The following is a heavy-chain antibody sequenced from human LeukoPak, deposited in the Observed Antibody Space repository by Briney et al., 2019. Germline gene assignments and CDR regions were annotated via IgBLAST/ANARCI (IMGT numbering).Heavy chain of an antibody. CDR1: GGSISSSSYY. CDR2: IYYSGST. Sequence: SETLSLTCTVSGGSISSSSYYWGWIRQPPGQGLEWIGSIYYSGSTYYNPSLKSRVTISVDTSKNQFSLKLSSVTAADTAVYYCASWGKTGSDYWGQGTLVTVSS. V-gene: IGHV4-39*07. CDR3: ASWGKTGSDY. J-gene: IGHJ4*02. D-gene: IGHD3-16*01.